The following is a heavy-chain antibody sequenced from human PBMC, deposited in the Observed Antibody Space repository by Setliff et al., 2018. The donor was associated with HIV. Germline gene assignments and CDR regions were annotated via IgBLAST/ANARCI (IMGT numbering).Heavy chain of an antibody. CDR3: TRDYYYDGSGYYGY. CDR1: GSTFSNAW. CDR2: IRSKAYGGTT. Sequence: PGGSLRLSCAASGSTFSNAWMYWVRQAPGKGLKWVGFIRSKAYGGTTEYAASVKGRFTISRDDSKSIAYLQMNSLKTEDTAVYYCTRDYYYDGSGYYGYWGQGTLVTVSS. D-gene: IGHD3-22*01. V-gene: IGHV3-49*04. J-gene: IGHJ4*02.